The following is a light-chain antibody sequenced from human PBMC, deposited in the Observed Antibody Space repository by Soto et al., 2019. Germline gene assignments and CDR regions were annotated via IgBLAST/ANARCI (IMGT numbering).Light chain of an antibody. CDR3: KQRSNWPLT. V-gene: IGKV3-11*01. J-gene: IGKJ4*01. Sequence: EIVLTQSPATLSLSPGERATLSCRASQSVSSYLAWYQQKPGQAPRLLIYDASSRATGIPARFSRSGSGTDFTLTISSLEPEDFAVYYCKQRSNWPLTFGGGTKVEIK. CDR2: DAS. CDR1: QSVSSY.